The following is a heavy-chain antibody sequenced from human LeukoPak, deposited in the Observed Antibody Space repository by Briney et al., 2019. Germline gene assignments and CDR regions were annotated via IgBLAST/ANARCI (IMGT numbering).Heavy chain of an antibody. V-gene: IGHV4-34*01. Sequence: PSEALSLTCAVYGVSFSGYYWSWIRQPPGKGLEWIGEINHSGSTNYNPSLKSRVTISVDTSKNQFSLKLSSVTAADTAVYYCARGPTSKGYYGSGSRRWFDPWGQGTLVTVSS. CDR2: INHSGST. CDR1: GVSFSGYY. J-gene: IGHJ5*02. CDR3: ARGPTSKGYYGSGSRRWFDP. D-gene: IGHD3-10*01.